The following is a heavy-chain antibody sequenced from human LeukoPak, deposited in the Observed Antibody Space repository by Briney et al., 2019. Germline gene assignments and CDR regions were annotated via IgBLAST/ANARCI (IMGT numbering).Heavy chain of an antibody. CDR1: GYTFTSYD. J-gene: IGHJ5*02. CDR3: ATLSGGSGWYNGFDP. CDR2: MNPNSGNT. V-gene: IGHV1-8*01. Sequence: GASVKVSCKASGYTFTSYDINWVRQATGQGLEWMGWMNPNSGNTGYAQKFQGRVTTTRNTSISTAYMELSSLRPEDTAVYYCATLSGGSGWYNGFDPWGQGTLVTVSS. D-gene: IGHD6-19*01.